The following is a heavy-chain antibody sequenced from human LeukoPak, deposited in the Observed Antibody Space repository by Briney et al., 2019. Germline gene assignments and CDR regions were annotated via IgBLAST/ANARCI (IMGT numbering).Heavy chain of an antibody. CDR3: ARVPLHDRNDYYYPH. CDR1: GYTFTDYG. CDR2: INAGNGNA. D-gene: IGHD3-22*01. J-gene: IGHJ1*01. V-gene: IGHV1-3*01. Sequence: ASVKVSCKASGYTFTDYGMHWARQAPGQRLGWMAWINAGNGNAKYSQKFQGRVTITRDTSASTAYMELSSLRSEDTAVYYCARVPLHDRNDYYYPHWGQGTVVTVSS.